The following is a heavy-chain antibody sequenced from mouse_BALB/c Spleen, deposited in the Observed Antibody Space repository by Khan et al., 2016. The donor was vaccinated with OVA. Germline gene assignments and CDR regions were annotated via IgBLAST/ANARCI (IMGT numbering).Heavy chain of an antibody. CDR1: GYTFTDFT. V-gene: IGHV1S137*01. Sequence: QVQLKQSGAELVRPGVSVKISCKGSGYTFTDFTMHWVKQSHAKSLEWIGVISTYYGDVTYNQKFKGKATMTVDKSSSTAYMELARLTSEDSASYYCTRGGGGNRFAYWGQGTLVTVSA. J-gene: IGHJ3*01. CDR3: TRGGGGNRFAY. CDR2: ISTYYGDV.